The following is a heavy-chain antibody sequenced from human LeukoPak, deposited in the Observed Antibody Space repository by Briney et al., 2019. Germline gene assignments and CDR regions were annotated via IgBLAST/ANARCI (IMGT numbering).Heavy chain of an antibody. CDR2: MDYSGAT. Sequence: SETLSLTCTVSGGSISSYYWSWIRQPPGTGLEWIGYMDYSGATNFNPSLKSRVNIALDMSKNQVSLRLSSVTAADTAVYYCARVPHSGSYYGWFDPWGQGTLVTVSS. D-gene: IGHD1-26*01. V-gene: IGHV4-59*01. J-gene: IGHJ5*02. CDR3: ARVPHSGSYYGWFDP. CDR1: GGSISSYY.